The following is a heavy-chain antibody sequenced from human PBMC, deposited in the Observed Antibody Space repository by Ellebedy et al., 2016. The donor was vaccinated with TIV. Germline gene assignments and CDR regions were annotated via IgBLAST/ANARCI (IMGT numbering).Heavy chain of an antibody. CDR2: ISGSGGST. V-gene: IGHV3-23*01. D-gene: IGHD2-21*01. J-gene: IGHJ4*02. Sequence: GGSLRLXXAASGFTFSSYWMSWVRQAPGKGLEWVSAISGSGGSTYYADSVKGRFTISRDNSKNTLYLQMNSLRAEDTAVYYCAKDYWGGKYYYDYWGQGTLVTVSS. CDR1: GFTFSSYW. CDR3: AKDYWGGKYYYDY.